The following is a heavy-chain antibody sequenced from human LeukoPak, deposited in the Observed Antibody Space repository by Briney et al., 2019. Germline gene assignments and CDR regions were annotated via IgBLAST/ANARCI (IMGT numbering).Heavy chain of an antibody. J-gene: IGHJ4*02. CDR1: GFTFSSYW. D-gene: IGHD1-26*01. Sequence: GGSLRLSCAASGFTFSSYWMSWVRQAPGKGLEWVANIKQDGSEIYYVDSVKGRFTISRDNAKNSLYLQMNSLRAEDAAVYYCARDKIVGATHFDYWGQGTLVTVSS. CDR3: ARDKIVGATHFDY. V-gene: IGHV3-7*01. CDR2: IKQDGSEI.